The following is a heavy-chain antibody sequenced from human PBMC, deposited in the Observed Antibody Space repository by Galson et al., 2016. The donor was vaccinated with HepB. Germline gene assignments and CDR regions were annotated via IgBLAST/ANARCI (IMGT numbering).Heavy chain of an antibody. Sequence: SVKVSCKASGYNLNGHYMHWVRQAPGQGLEWMGWINPNNGDTEYSQKFQGRVTMTRETSIGTVFLELSSLKSDDAAVYFCARSGLVTAVGFRDDAFDIWGQGTVLTVSS. D-gene: IGHD2-21*02. CDR3: ARSGLVTAVGFRDDAFDI. V-gene: IGHV1-2*02. J-gene: IGHJ3*02. CDR1: GYNLNGHY. CDR2: INPNNGDT.